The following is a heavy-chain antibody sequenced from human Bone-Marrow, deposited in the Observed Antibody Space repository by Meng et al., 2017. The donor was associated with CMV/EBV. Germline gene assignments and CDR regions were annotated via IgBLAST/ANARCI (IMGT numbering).Heavy chain of an antibody. CDR2: INSDGSST. CDR3: ARGRVKTFDY. CDR1: GFTFDDYA. Sequence: GALKISCAASGFTFDDYAMHWVRQAPGKGLVWVSRINSDGSSTSYADSVKGRFTISRDNAKNTLYLQMNSLRAEDTAVYYCARGRVKTFDYWGQGTLVTVLL. J-gene: IGHJ4*02. V-gene: IGHV3-74*01.